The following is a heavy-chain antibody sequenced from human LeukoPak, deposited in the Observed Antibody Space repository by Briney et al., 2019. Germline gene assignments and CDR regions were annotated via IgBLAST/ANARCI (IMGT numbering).Heavy chain of an antibody. CDR2: ISWNSGSI. CDR3: AKARVNDGDYYYYGMDV. D-gene: IGHD1-1*01. Sequence: PGGSLRLSCAASGFTFDDYAMHWVRQAPGKGLEWVSGISWNSGSIGYADSVKGRFTISRDNAKNSLYLQMNSLRAEDTALYYCAKARVNDGDYYYYGMDVWGQGTTVTVSS. V-gene: IGHV3-9*01. J-gene: IGHJ6*02. CDR1: GFTFDDYA.